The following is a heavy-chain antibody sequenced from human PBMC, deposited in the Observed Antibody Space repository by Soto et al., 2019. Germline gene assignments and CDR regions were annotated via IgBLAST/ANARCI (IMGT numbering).Heavy chain of an antibody. CDR1: CCSISSYY. CDR3: ARLLKYYDILTGYYHNWFDP. CDR2: IYYSGST. Sequence: SETLSLTCTVSCCSISSYYWSWIRQPPGTGLEWIGYIYYSGSTNYNPSLKSRVTISVDTSKNQFSLKLSSVTAADTAVYYCARLLKYYDILTGYYHNWFDPWGQGTLVTVS. V-gene: IGHV4-59*08. J-gene: IGHJ5*02. D-gene: IGHD3-9*01.